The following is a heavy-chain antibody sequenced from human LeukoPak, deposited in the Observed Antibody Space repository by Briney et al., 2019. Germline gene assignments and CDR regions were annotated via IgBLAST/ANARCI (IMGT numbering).Heavy chain of an antibody. CDR2: IYYSGST. CDR1: GGSISSYY. V-gene: IGHV4-59*05. Sequence: SETLSLTCTVSGGSISSYYWSWIRQPPGKGLEWIGSIYYSGSTYYNPSLKSRVTISVDTSKNQFSLKLSSVTAADTAVYYCARQRSGSYYPFDYWGQGTLVTVSS. D-gene: IGHD1-26*01. J-gene: IGHJ4*02. CDR3: ARQRSGSYYPFDY.